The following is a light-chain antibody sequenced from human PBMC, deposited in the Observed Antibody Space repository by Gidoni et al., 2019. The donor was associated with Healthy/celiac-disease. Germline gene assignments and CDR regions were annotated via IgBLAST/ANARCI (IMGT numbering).Light chain of an antibody. J-gene: IGKJ1*01. Sequence: EIVLPQSPATLSLSPGERATLSCRASQSVSSYLAWYQQKPGQAPRLLIYDASNRAPGIPARFSGSGSGTDFTLTISSLEPEDFAVYYCQQRSNWRWTFGQGTKVEIK. CDR2: DAS. CDR1: QSVSSY. CDR3: QQRSNWRWT. V-gene: IGKV3-11*01.